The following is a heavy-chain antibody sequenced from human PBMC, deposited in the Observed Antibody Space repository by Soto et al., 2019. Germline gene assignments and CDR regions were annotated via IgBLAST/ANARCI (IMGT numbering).Heavy chain of an antibody. D-gene: IGHD2-21*02. CDR2: IKQDGSAK. Sequence: PGGSLRLSWAASGVTFSNYWMSWVRQAQGKGLEGVAHIKQDGSAKYFVDSVKGRFTISRDNVKNSLYLQMNSLRAEDTAVYYCARTSWTADGVHWGQGTLVTVSS. CDR3: ARTSWTADGVH. V-gene: IGHV3-7*01. J-gene: IGHJ4*02. CDR1: GVTFSNYW.